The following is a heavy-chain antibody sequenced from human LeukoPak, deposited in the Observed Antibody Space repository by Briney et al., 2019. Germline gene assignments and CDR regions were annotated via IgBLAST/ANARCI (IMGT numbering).Heavy chain of an antibody. CDR1: GGSISSHF. CDR3: ARDRGPVTMIRGAPGVFDP. D-gene: IGHD3-10*01. V-gene: IGHV4-59*11. CDR2: MFYSGST. Sequence: SETLSLTCTASGGSISSHFWSWIRQPPGKGLEWIGNMFYSGSTNYNPSLKSRVTISVDASKNQFSRKLTSVSAADTAVYYCARDRGPVTMIRGAPGVFDPGGQGTLVTVSS. J-gene: IGHJ5*02.